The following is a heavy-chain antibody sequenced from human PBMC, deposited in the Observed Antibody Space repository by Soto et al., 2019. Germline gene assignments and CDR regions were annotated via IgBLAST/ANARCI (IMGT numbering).Heavy chain of an antibody. CDR3: ARDVDADFRTDFDY. CDR1: GFPFSDYY. V-gene: IGHV3-11*01. Sequence: GGSLRLSCASSGFPFSDYYIHWIRRAPGKGLEWISYISGNGEIIQYAASARGRFTISRDNAENSVYLEMDSLRAEDTALYYCARDVDADFRTDFDYWGRGTLVTVS. D-gene: IGHD4-17*01. CDR2: ISGNGEII. J-gene: IGHJ4*02.